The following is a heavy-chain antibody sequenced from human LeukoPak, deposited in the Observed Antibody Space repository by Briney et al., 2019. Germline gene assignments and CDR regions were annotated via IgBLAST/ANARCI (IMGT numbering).Heavy chain of an antibody. Sequence: PSQTLSLTCAISGDSVSSNSATWNWIRQSPSRGLEWLGRTYYRSKWYNDYAVSVRSRLTINPDTPKNQFSLQLSSVTPEDTAVYYCARVYDIGGWLDPWGQGALVTVSS. D-gene: IGHD3-9*01. CDR3: ARVYDIGGWLDP. V-gene: IGHV6-1*01. CDR1: GDSVSSNSAT. J-gene: IGHJ5*02. CDR2: TYYRSKWYN.